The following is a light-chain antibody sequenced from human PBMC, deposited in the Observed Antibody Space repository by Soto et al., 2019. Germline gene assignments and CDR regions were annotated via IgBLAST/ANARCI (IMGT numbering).Light chain of an antibody. Sequence: DIQMTQSPSTLSASVGDRVTITCRASQSINSWLAWYQQKPGKAPKLLIYKASILESGVSSRFSGSGSGTEFTLTISSLQPDEFATYYCQQYEGYWTFGQGTKVEIK. V-gene: IGKV1-5*03. CDR1: QSINSW. CDR3: QQYEGYWT. J-gene: IGKJ1*01. CDR2: KAS.